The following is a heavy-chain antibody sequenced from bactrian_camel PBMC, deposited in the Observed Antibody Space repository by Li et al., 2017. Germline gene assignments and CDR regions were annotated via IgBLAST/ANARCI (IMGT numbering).Heavy chain of an antibody. CDR3: AAILLYVDGDTCSMSSRSYNR. D-gene: IGHD3*01. CDR2: VTSDVGST. V-gene: IGHV3S25*01. CDR1: GLTFSSYG. Sequence: QLVESGGGLVQPGGSLRLSCAASGLTFSSYGFHWVRQAPGKGLEWVSRVTSDVGSTLYAASVKGRFTISRDNAKNTVSLQMNSLKPEDTAMYYCAAILLYVDGDTCSMSSRSYNRWGQGTQVTVS. J-gene: IGHJ4*01.